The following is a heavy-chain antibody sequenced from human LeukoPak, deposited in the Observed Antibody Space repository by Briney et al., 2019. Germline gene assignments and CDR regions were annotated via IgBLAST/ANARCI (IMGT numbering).Heavy chain of an antibody. V-gene: IGHV3-30-3*01. Sequence: GGSLRLSCAASGFTFSSYAMHWVRQAPGKGLEWVAVISYDGSNKYYADSVKGRFTISRDNSKNTLYLQMNSLRAEDTAVYYCAIDEVAYDSSGSDYWGQGILVTVSS. J-gene: IGHJ4*02. CDR3: AIDEVAYDSSGSDY. D-gene: IGHD3-22*01. CDR1: GFTFSSYA. CDR2: ISYDGSNK.